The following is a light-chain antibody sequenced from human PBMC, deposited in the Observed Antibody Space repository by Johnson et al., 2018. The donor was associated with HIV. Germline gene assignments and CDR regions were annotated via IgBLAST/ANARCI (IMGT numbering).Light chain of an antibody. CDR3: GTWDSSLSAGGV. Sequence: QPVLTQPPSVSAAPGQKVTISCSGSSSNIGNNYVSWYQQLPGTAPKLLIYDNNKRPSGIPDRFSGSKSGTSATLGITGLQTGDEADDYCGTWDSSLSAGGVFGTGTKVTVV. CDR2: DNN. V-gene: IGLV1-51*01. CDR1: SSNIGNNY. J-gene: IGLJ1*01.